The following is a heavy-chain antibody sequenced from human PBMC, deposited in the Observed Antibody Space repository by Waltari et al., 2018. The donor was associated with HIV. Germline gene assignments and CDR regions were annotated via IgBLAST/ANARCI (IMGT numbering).Heavy chain of an antibody. CDR3: ARGGPDYGEPIDY. V-gene: IGHV3-11*01. D-gene: IGHD4-17*01. CDR1: GLYFSDYY. CDR2: ISASGSSI. Sequence: QVQLWESGGGLVKPVGTLRFSCARSGLYFSDYYIIWVRQAPGKELEVGSYISASGSSIFYADSVKGRFTISRDNAKNSLFLQMNSLTAEDTAVYYCARGGPDYGEPIDYWGQGTLVTVSS. J-gene: IGHJ4*02.